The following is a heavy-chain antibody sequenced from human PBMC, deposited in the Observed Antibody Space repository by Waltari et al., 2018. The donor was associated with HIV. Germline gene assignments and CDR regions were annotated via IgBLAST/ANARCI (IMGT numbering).Heavy chain of an antibody. J-gene: IGHJ2*01. D-gene: IGHD3-3*01. CDR2: IYYSGST. Sequence: QLQLQESGPGLVKPSETLSLTCTVSGGSISSSSYYWGWIRQPPGKGLEWIGSIYYSGSTYYNPSLKSRLTISVDTSKNQFCLKLSSVTAADTAVYYCASWGYDFWSGYYGRYFDLWGRGTLVTVSS. CDR1: GGSISSSSYY. V-gene: IGHV4-39*01. CDR3: ASWGYDFWSGYYGRYFDL.